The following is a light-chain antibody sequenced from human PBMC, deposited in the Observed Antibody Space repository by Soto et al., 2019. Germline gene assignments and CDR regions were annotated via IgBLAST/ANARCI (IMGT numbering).Light chain of an antibody. CDR1: QTVSSF. CDR3: QQRYNWPPT. V-gene: IGKV3-11*01. CDR2: DTS. J-gene: IGKJ2*01. Sequence: EIVLSQSPAILSLSPGDRATLSCRASQTVSSFLAWYQQKPGQAPRLLIYDTSNRATGVPARFSASGSGTDCTLTISSLEPEDFAVYFCQQRYNWPPTFGQGTKLEIK.